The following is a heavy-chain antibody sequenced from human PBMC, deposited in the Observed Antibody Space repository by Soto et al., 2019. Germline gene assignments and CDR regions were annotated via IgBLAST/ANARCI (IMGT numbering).Heavy chain of an antibody. V-gene: IGHV1-69*13. D-gene: IGHD5-12*01. J-gene: IGHJ6*02. CDR1: GGTFSSYA. Sequence: SVKVSCKASGGTFSSYAISWVRQAPGQGLEWMGGIIPIFGTANYAQKFQGRVTITADESTSTAYMELSGLRSEDTAVYYCARANRGYSGYDNYYYYGMDVWGQGTTVTVS. CDR2: IIPIFGTA. CDR3: ARANRGYSGYDNYYYYGMDV.